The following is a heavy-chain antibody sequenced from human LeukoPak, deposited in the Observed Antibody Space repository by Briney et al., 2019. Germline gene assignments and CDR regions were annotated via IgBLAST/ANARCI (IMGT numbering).Heavy chain of an antibody. V-gene: IGHV4-59*01. D-gene: IGHD2-2*01. CDR2: IYNSGST. CDR3: ATEYCASSSCRFDS. CDR1: GGSISNYY. J-gene: IGHJ4*02. Sequence: SETLSLTCSVSGGSISNYYRSWIRQSPGKGPEWIGYIYNSGSTNYNPSLKSRVTISLDTSKKQFSLKLTSVTAADTAIYYCATEYCASSSCRFDSWGQGTLVTVSP.